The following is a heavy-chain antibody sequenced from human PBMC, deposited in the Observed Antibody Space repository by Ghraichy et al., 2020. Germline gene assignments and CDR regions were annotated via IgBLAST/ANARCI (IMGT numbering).Heavy chain of an antibody. V-gene: IGHV4-39*01. D-gene: IGHD5-24*01. Sequence: SETLSLTCTVSGGSISSISYNWGWIRQPPGKGLEWIGSISHSGSTYYNASLKSRVTMSVDTSRNQFSLKLSAVTAADTALYYCARPHGTSPFYYLDYWGQGILVNVSS. CDR3: ARPHGTSPFYYLDY. CDR1: GGSISSISYN. CDR2: ISHSGST. J-gene: IGHJ4*02.